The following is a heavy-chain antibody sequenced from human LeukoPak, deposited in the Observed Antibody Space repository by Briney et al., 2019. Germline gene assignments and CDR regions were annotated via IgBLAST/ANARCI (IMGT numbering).Heavy chain of an antibody. CDR1: GYTLTELS. J-gene: IGHJ3*02. CDR2: FDPEDGET. V-gene: IGHV1-24*01. D-gene: IGHD3-9*01. Sequence: ASVKVSCKVSGYTLTELSMHWVRQAPGKGLEWMGGFDPEDGETIHAQKFQGRVTMTEDTSTDTAYMELSSLRSEDTAVYYCATGRYFDWLHDAFDIWGQGTMVTVSS. CDR3: ATGRYFDWLHDAFDI.